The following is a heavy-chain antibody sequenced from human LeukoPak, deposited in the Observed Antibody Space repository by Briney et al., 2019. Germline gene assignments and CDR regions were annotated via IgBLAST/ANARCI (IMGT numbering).Heavy chain of an antibody. V-gene: IGHV3-7*03. J-gene: IGHJ4*02. CDR3: AKDDDWLRFEH. Sequence: GGSLRLSCAASGFTFSNYWMTWFRQTPGKGLEWVGNIKQDGSEKYYVDSVKGRFTISRDNAKNSLYLQMNSLIAEDTAIYYCAKDDDWLRFEHWGRGTPVSVSS. CDR1: GFTFSNYW. D-gene: IGHD5-12*01. CDR2: IKQDGSEK.